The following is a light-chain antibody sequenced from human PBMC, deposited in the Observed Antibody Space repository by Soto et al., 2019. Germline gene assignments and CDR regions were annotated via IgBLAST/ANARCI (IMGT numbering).Light chain of an antibody. CDR3: QQYESSPTT. J-gene: IGKJ4*01. V-gene: IGKV3-20*01. CDR2: AAS. CDR1: QSVSSTY. Sequence: EIVLTQSPGTLSLSPGERATLSCRASQSVSSTYLAWYQQKPGQAPRLLIYAASRRATGIQDRFSGSGSGTDFTLTISRLEPEDFAVYYCQQYESSPTTFGGGTKVEIK.